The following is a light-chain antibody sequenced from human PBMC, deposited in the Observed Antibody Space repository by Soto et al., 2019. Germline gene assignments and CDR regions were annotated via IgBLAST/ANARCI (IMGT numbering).Light chain of an antibody. CDR1: QSVLYSSNNKNY. CDR2: WAS. J-gene: IGKJ4*01. V-gene: IGKV4-1*01. Sequence: DIVMTQSQDSLAVSLGERATVNCKSRQSVLYSSNNKNYLAWYQQKPGQPPKLLIYWASTRESGVPDRFSGSGSGTDFTLTISSLQAEDVAVYYCQQYYSTPLTFGGGTKVDI. CDR3: QQYYSTPLT.